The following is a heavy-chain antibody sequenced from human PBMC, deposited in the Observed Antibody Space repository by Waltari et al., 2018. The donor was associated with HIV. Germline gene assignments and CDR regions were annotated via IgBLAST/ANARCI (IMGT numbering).Heavy chain of an antibody. V-gene: IGHV4-61*02. CDR2: NYTSGST. Sequence: QVQLQESGPGLVKPSQTLSLTCTVSGGSISSGSYYWSWIRQPAGKGLEWIGRNYTSGSTNYNPSLNSRVTISVDTSKNQFSRKLGSVTAADTAVYYCAREGPYTIFGGAAEHFDYWGQGTLVTVSS. J-gene: IGHJ4*02. D-gene: IGHD3-3*01. CDR3: AREGPYTIFGGAAEHFDY. CDR1: GGSISSGSYY.